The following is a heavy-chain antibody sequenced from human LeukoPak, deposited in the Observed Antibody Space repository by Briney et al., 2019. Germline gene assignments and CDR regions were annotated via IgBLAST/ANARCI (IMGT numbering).Heavy chain of an antibody. CDR2: ISYDGSNK. Sequence: PGGSLRLSCAASGFTFSSYGMNWVRQSPGKGLEWVAVISYDGSNKYYADYVKGRFTISRDNSKNTLYLQMNSLRAEDTAVYYCAKDSPNCSGGSCYIGWFDPWGQGTLVTVSP. J-gene: IGHJ5*02. D-gene: IGHD2-15*01. CDR3: AKDSPNCSGGSCYIGWFDP. V-gene: IGHV3-30*18. CDR1: GFTFSSYG.